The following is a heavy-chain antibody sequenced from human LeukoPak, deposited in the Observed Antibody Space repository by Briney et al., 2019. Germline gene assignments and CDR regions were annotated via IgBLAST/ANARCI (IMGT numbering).Heavy chain of an antibody. CDR2: INPSGGST. CDR1: GYTFTSYY. V-gene: IGHV1-46*01. CDR3: ARAPAVSSHYFDY. J-gene: IGHJ4*02. D-gene: IGHD6-13*01. Sequence: ASVKVSCKASGYTFTSYYLHWVRQAPGPGLEWMGIINPSGGSTDYAQKFQGRVAMTRDTSTSTVYMELSSLRSEDTAVYYCARAPAVSSHYFDYWGQGTLVTVSS.